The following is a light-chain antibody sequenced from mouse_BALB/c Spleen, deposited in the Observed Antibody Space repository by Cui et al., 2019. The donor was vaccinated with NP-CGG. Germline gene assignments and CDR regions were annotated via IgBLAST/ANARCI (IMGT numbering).Light chain of an antibody. Sequence: QAVVPQESALTTSPGETVTLTCRSSTGAVITSNYANWVQEKPDHLFTGLIGGTNNRAPGVPARFSGSLIGDKAVLTITGAQIEDEATYFCALWYSNHWVFGGGTKLTVL. CDR2: GTN. V-gene: IGLV1*01. CDR3: ALWYSNHWV. CDR1: TGAVITSNY. J-gene: IGLJ1*01.